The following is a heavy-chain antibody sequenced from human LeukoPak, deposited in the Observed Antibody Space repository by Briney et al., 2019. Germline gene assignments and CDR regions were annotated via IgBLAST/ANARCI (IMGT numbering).Heavy chain of an antibody. Sequence: GGSLRLSCAASGFTFSAYWMHWVRQAPGKGLVWVSRINTDGSSPTYAASVKGRFTISRDNAKNTLYLQMNSLRAEDTAVYYCAKEDSIGDPGADAFDIWGQGTMVTVSS. V-gene: IGHV3-74*01. CDR3: AKEDSIGDPGADAFDI. J-gene: IGHJ3*02. CDR1: GFTFSAYW. CDR2: INTDGSSP. D-gene: IGHD2-21*01.